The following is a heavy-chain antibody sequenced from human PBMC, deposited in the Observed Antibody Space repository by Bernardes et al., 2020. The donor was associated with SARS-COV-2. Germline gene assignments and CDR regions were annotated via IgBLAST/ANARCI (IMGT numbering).Heavy chain of an antibody. CDR3: AREGAVGATTSFDY. D-gene: IGHD1-26*01. Sequence: GGSLRLSCVASGISFSNYAMSWVRQAPGRGLEWVSVITGNGDITYYADSVKGRFTISRDNSKNTLYLQMNSLRAEDTAVYYCAREGAVGATTSFDYWGQGTLVTVSS. CDR1: GISFSNYA. V-gene: IGHV3-23*01. CDR2: ITGNGDIT. J-gene: IGHJ4*02.